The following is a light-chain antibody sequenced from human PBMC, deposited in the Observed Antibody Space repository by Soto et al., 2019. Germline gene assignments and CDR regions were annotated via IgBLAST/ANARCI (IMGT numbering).Light chain of an antibody. J-gene: IGKJ2*01. CDR3: QQYGSSSFT. Sequence: EIVLTQYPGTLSLSTGEGATLSCRASHSVASTYLAWYQQKPGLAPRLIIYGASNRASGTPDRFSGGGSGTDFTLTIRRLEPEDFAVYYCQQYGSSSFTFGQGTKLEIK. CDR2: GAS. V-gene: IGKV3-20*01. CDR1: HSVASTY.